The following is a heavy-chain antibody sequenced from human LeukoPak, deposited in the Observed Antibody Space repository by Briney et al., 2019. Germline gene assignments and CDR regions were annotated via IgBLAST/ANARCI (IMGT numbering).Heavy chain of an antibody. CDR2: ITATGDTA. CDR1: GFTFTKCA. Sequence: GGSLRLSCVASGFTFTKCAMSWIRQAPGKGLEWVAIITATGDTAYYADSVKGRFTISRDNAKNSLYLQMNSLRAEDTAVYYCARDRLAAAGKPLDYWGQGTLVTVSS. CDR3: ARDRLAAAGKPLDY. D-gene: IGHD6-13*01. J-gene: IGHJ4*02. V-gene: IGHV3-23*01.